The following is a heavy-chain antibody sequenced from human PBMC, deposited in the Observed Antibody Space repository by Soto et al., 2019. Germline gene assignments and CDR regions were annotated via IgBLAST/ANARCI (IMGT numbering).Heavy chain of an antibody. V-gene: IGHV3-74*01. Sequence: EVQLVESGGGLVQPGGSLRLSCADSGFSFSSYWMHWVRQGPGKGLVWVSRINTDGSSTNYADSVKGRFTISRDNAKNTVYLPMNSLRAEDTAVYYCARSPGGYYIDWGQGTMVTVSS. D-gene: IGHD3-9*01. CDR3: ARSPGGYYID. J-gene: IGHJ3*01. CDR2: INTDGSST. CDR1: GFSFSSYW.